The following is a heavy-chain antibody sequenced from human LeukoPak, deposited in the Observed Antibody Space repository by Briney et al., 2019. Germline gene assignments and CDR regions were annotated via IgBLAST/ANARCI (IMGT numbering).Heavy chain of an antibody. CDR1: GFTLSTYA. D-gene: IGHD3-3*01. CDR3: ARDSWELSGYCDY. V-gene: IGHV3-30-3*01. CDR2: ISNVGSNK. J-gene: IGHJ4*02. Sequence: PGGSLRLSCAASGFTLSTYAMHWVRQAPGKGLEWVAVISNVGSNKYYADSVKGRFTISRDNSKNTLYLQMNSLRVEDTALYYCARDSWELSGYCDYWGQGTLVTVSS.